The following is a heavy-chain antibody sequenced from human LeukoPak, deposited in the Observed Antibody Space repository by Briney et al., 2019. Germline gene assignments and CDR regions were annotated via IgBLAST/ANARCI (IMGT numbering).Heavy chain of an antibody. J-gene: IGHJ4*02. D-gene: IGHD4-17*01. CDR2: IYYTGTT. V-gene: IGHV4-59*01. Sequence: PSETLSLTCTISGDSTNTYFWSWIRQPPGKGLEWIGYIYYTGTTNYNPSLKSRVTISVDTSKNQFSLKVSSVTAADTGVYYCASKSADHGELRFDYWGQGTLVTVSS. CDR3: ASKSADHGELRFDY. CDR1: GDSTNTYF.